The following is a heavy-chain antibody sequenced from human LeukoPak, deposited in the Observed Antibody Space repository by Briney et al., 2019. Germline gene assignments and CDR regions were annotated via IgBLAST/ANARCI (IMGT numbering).Heavy chain of an antibody. CDR1: GYSISSGYY. CDR2: IYHSGST. CDR3: ARFTRDDAFDI. J-gene: IGHJ3*02. V-gene: IGHV4-38-2*01. Sequence: KHSETLSLTCAVSGYSISSGYYWGWIRQPPGKGLEWIGSIYHSGSTYYNPSLKSRVTISVDTSKNQFSLKLSSVTAADTAVYYCARFTRDDAFDIWGQGTMVTVSS.